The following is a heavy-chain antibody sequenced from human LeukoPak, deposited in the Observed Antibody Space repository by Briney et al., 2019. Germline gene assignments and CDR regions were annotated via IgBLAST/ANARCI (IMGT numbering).Heavy chain of an antibody. Sequence: GGSVRLSCAASGFTFSSYGMHWVRQAPGKGLEWVAFIRYDGSNKYYADSVKGRFTISRDNSKNTLYLQMNSLRAEDTAVYYCAKDRLGAMLYFDCWGQGTLVTVSS. D-gene: IGHD1-26*01. CDR3: AKDRLGAMLYFDC. V-gene: IGHV3-30*02. CDR1: GFTFSSYG. J-gene: IGHJ4*02. CDR2: IRYDGSNK.